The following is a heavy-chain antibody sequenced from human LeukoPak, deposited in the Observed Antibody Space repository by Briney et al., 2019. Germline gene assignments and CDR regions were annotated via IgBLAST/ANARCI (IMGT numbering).Heavy chain of an antibody. J-gene: IGHJ4*02. CDR2: ISSSSSYI. V-gene: IGHV3-21*01. D-gene: IGHD7-27*01. CDR1: GFTFSSYS. CDR3: VKGTGIDY. Sequence: GGSLRLSCAASGFTFSSYSMNWVRQAPGKGLEWVSSISSSSSYIYYADSVKGRFTISRDNAKNPLYLQMISLRAEDTAVYYCVKGTGIDYWGQGTLVTVSS.